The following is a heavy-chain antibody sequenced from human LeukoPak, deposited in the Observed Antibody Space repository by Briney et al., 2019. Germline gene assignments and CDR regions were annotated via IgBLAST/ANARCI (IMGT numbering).Heavy chain of an antibody. CDR2: ISGSGGST. Sequence: GGSLRLSCAASGFTFSSYAMSWVRQAPGKGLEWVSAISGSGGSTYYADSVRGRFTISRDNSKNTLYLQMNSLRAEDTAVYYCAKGWSQLLISWFDPWGQGTLVTVSS. D-gene: IGHD2-2*01. V-gene: IGHV3-23*01. CDR3: AKGWSQLLISWFDP. J-gene: IGHJ5*02. CDR1: GFTFSSYA.